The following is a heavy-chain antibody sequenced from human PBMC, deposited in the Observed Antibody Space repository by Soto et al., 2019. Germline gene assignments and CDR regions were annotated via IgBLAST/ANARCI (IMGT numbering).Heavy chain of an antibody. CDR2: IKQDGNEK. Sequence: LRLSCAASGLTFSGYWMSWLRQAPGKGLEWVANIKQDGNEKYYVDSVKGRFTISRDNAKNSLYLQMNSLRVEDTAVYYCASGNYYGSGSPLPHYFFDHWGQGALVTVSS. CDR1: GLTFSGYW. V-gene: IGHV3-7*01. J-gene: IGHJ4*02. D-gene: IGHD3-10*01. CDR3: ASGNYYGSGSPLPHYFFDH.